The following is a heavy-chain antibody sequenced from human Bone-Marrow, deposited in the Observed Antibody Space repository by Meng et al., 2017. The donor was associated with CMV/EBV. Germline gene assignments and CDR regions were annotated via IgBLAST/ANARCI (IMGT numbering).Heavy chain of an antibody. Sequence: GESLKISCAASGFTFSSYTMNWVRQAPGKGLEWFSYISSSRSTICYADSVKGRFTISRDNAKNSLYLQMNSLRAEDTAVYYCTRYGVGATLVSAFDSWGQGTMVTVSS. CDR3: TRYGVGATLVSAFDS. V-gene: IGHV3-48*04. J-gene: IGHJ3*02. CDR1: GFTFSSYT. CDR2: ISSSRSTI. D-gene: IGHD1-26*01.